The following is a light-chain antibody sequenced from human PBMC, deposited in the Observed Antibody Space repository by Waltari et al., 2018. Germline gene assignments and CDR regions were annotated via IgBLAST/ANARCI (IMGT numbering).Light chain of an antibody. CDR2: GAS. V-gene: IGKV3-15*01. Sequence: EIVMTQSPATLSVSRGGSATLSCRASLSIDDRLAWYQQKPGHPPRLLSHGASTRDTGIPVRFSGSGSGTDFTLTITGLQSEDFAVYFCQQYNQWPLTFGRGTKVEIK. CDR3: QQYNQWPLT. J-gene: IGKJ4*01. CDR1: LSIDDR.